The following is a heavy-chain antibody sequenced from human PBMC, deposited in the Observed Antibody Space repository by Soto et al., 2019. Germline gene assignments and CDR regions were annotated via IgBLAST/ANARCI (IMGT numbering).Heavy chain of an antibody. Sequence: GGSLRLSCAASGFTFSNSWMILVRQAPGKGLDWVANIKEDGSDKYYVDSVKGRFTISRDNAKNSLYLQMDSLRAEDTAVYYCARDWSPFDSWGQGTLVTVSS. CDR2: IKEDGSDK. V-gene: IGHV3-7*05. CDR3: ARDWSPFDS. CDR1: GFTFSNSW. J-gene: IGHJ4*02.